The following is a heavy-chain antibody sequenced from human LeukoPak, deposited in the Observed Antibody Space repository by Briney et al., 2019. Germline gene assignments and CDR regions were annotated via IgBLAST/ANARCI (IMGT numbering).Heavy chain of an antibody. J-gene: IGHJ3*02. Sequence: GGSLRLSCAASGFTFSTYWLTWVRQAPGKGLEWVANIADDGTVKYYVDSVKGRFTISRDNAKNSLYLQVNSLRGEDTAVYYCARDLTVKYNDLYYDAFDIWGQGTLVTVSS. CDR3: ARDLTVKYNDLYYDAFDI. CDR1: GFTFSTYW. CDR2: IADDGTVK. D-gene: IGHD3-16*01. V-gene: IGHV3-7*01.